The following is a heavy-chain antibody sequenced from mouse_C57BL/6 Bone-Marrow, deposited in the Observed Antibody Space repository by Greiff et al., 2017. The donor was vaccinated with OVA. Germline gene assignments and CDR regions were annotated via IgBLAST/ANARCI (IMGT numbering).Heavy chain of an antibody. Sequence: EVQLVESGGDLVKPGGSLKLSCAASGFTFSSYGMSWVRQTPDKRLEWVATISSGGSYTYYPDSVKGRFTISRDNAKNTLYLQMSSLKSEDTAMYYCASELGRYFDVWGTGTTVTVSS. J-gene: IGHJ1*03. D-gene: IGHD4-1*01. CDR3: ASELGRYFDV. CDR2: ISSGGSYT. CDR1: GFTFSSYG. V-gene: IGHV5-6*01.